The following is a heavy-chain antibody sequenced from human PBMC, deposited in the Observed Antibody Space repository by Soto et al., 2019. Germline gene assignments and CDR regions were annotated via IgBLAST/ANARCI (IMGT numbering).Heavy chain of an antibody. Sequence: QVQLQQWGAGLLKPSETLSLTCAVYGGSFSGYYWSWIRQPPGKGLEWIGEINHSGSTNYNPSLKSRVTISVDTSKNQFSLKLSSVTAADTAVYYCAKGDYIWGIYRYPRGFDYWGQGTLVTVSS. CDR1: GGSFSGYY. CDR2: INHSGST. V-gene: IGHV4-34*01. D-gene: IGHD3-16*02. J-gene: IGHJ4*02. CDR3: AKGDYIWGIYRYPRGFDY.